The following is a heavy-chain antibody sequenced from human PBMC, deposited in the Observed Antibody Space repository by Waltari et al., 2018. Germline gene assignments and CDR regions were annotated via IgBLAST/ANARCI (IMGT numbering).Heavy chain of an antibody. CDR3: ARELGTTTFDS. D-gene: IGHD1-1*01. CDR2: VRPKKGET. V-gene: IGHV1-2*02. J-gene: IGHJ4*02. CDR1: GYTFTAHY. Sequence: QVQLVQSGSEVKKPGASVRVACKTSGYTFTAHYLHWVRQAPGQGLGGRGWVRPKKGETNYARKFEGRVTMTSDMSKTTVYLVLGSLKSDDTAVFFCARELGTTTFDSWGQGTQVTVSS.